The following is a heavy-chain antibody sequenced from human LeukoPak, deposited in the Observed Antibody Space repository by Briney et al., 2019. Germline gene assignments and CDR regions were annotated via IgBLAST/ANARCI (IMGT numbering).Heavy chain of an antibody. CDR3: ARVRGKQWLLFDY. Sequence: GGSLRLSCAASGFTFSRYWMNWVRQAPGKGLEWVANIKEDGTETYYVDSVEGRFTISRDNAKNSLYLQMNSLRAEDTALYYCARVRGKQWLLFDYWGQGTLVTVSS. CDR2: IKEDGTET. D-gene: IGHD6-19*01. V-gene: IGHV3-7*03. CDR1: GFTFSRYW. J-gene: IGHJ4*02.